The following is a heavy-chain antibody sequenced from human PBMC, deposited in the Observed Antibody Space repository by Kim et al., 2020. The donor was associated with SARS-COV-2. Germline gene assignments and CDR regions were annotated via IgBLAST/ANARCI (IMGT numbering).Heavy chain of an antibody. D-gene: IGHD5-12*01. CDR3: ARDLYSGPYYYFDY. J-gene: IGHJ4*02. CDR1: GFTFSSYA. V-gene: IGHV3-30*04. CDR2: ISYDGSNK. Sequence: GGSLRLSCAASGFTFSSYAMHWVRQAPGKGLEWVAVISYDGSNKYYVDSVKGRFTISRDNSKNTLYLQMNSLRAEDTAVYYCARDLYSGPYYYFDYWGQG.